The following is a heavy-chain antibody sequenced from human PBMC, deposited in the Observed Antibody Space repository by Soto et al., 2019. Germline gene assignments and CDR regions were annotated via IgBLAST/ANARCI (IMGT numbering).Heavy chain of an antibody. J-gene: IGHJ4*02. Sequence: EVQLVESGGGLIQPGGSLRISCAASGFSVSSNYMNWVRQPPGKGLEWVSVIYGGGITYYADSVRGRFTISRDNSKNTLYLQMNSLRADDTAVYYCARETHEVTFDCWGQGTLVTVSS. CDR2: IYGGGIT. V-gene: IGHV3-53*01. CDR1: GFSVSSNY. CDR3: ARETHEVTFDC. D-gene: IGHD4-4*01.